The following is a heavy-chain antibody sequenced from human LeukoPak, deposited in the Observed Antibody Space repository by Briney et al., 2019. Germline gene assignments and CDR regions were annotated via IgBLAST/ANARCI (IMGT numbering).Heavy chain of an antibody. Sequence: SETLSLTCTVSGGSISSYYWSWIRQPPGKGLEWSGYIYYSGSTNYNPSLKSRVTISVDTSKNQFSLKLSSVTAADTAVYYCARVGVYDILTGYYTFDYWGQGTLVTVSS. CDR3: ARVGVYDILTGYYTFDY. CDR1: GGSISSYY. D-gene: IGHD3-9*01. V-gene: IGHV4-59*01. CDR2: IYYSGST. J-gene: IGHJ4*02.